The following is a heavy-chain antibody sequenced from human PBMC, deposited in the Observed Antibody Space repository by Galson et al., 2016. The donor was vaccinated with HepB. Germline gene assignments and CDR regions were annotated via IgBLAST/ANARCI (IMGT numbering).Heavy chain of an antibody. CDR2: ISSSSSFI. D-gene: IGHD6-25*01. J-gene: IGHJ4*02. V-gene: IGHV3-21*01. Sequence: SLRLSCAASGFTFSSYEMNWVRQAPGKGLEWVSSISSSSSFIYYADSVKGRFTISRDNAKNSLYLQMNSLRAEDTAVYYCASRFAAYYFDYWGQGTLVTVSS. CDR3: ASRFAAYYFDY. CDR1: GFTFSSYE.